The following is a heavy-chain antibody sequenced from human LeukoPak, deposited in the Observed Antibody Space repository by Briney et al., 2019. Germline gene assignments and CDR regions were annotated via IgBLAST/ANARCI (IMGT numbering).Heavy chain of an antibody. V-gene: IGHV4-34*01. J-gene: IGHJ4*02. Sequence: SETLSLTCAVYGGSFSGYYWSWIRQPPGQGLEWIGEINHSGSTNYNPSPKSRVTITVDTSKNQFSLKLSSVTAADTAVYYCAIPYYYDSSGYYSEDYWGQGTLVTVSS. D-gene: IGHD3-22*01. CDR1: GGSFSGYY. CDR3: AIPYYYDSSGYYSEDY. CDR2: INHSGST.